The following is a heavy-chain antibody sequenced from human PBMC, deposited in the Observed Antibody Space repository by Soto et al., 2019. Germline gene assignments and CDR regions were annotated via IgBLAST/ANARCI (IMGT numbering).Heavy chain of an antibody. V-gene: IGHV1-69*13. CDR2: IIPIFGTA. CDR3: ARDPDYYDSSGYYFDY. J-gene: IGHJ4*02. CDR1: GCTFSSYA. Sequence: ASVKVSCKASGCTFSSYAISCVRQAPGQGLEWMGGIIPIFGTANYAQKFQGRVTITADESTSTAYMELSSLRSEDTAVYYCARDPDYYDSSGYYFDYWGQGTLVTVSS. D-gene: IGHD3-22*01.